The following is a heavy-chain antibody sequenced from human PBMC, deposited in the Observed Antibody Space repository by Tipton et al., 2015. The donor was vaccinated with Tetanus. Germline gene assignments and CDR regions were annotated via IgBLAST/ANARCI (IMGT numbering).Heavy chain of an antibody. CDR2: IIPIFGTA. J-gene: IGHJ4*02. Sequence: QLVQSGAEVKKPGSSVKVSCKASGGTFSSYAIGWVRQAPGQGLEWMGGIIPIFGTANYAQKFQGRVTITADESTSTAYMELSSLRSEDTAVHYCARDKASRVAVAGTRGFDYWGQGTLVTVSS. CDR1: GGTFSSYA. V-gene: IGHV1-69*01. CDR3: ARDKASRVAVAGTRGFDY. D-gene: IGHD6-19*01.